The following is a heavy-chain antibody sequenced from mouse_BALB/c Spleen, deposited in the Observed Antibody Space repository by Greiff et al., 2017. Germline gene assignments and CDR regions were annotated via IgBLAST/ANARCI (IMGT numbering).Heavy chain of an antibody. J-gene: IGHJ3*01. CDR1: GYAFTNYL. D-gene: IGHD1-1*01. CDR2: INPGSGGT. Sequence: VQLQESGAELVRPGTSVKVSCKASGYAFTNYLIEWVKQRPGQGLEWIGVINPGSGGTNYNEKFKGKATLTADKSSSTAYMQLSSLTSDDSAVYYCARKEITSPFAYWGQGTLVTVSA. V-gene: IGHV1-54*01. CDR3: ARKEITSPFAY.